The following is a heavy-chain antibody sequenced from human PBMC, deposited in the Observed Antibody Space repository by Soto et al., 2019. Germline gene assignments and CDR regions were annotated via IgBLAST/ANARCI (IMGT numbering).Heavy chain of an antibody. CDR3: ASLTVTSGYFFIV. CDR1: GYSFTSYW. J-gene: IGHJ4*02. D-gene: IGHD3-16*02. V-gene: IGHV5-10-1*01. Sequence: GEALKISCKGSGYSFTSYWISWVRQMPGKGLEWMGRIDASDYYNNYSPSFQGHVTISADKSISTAYLQWSSLKASDTAMYYCASLTVTSGYFFIVWGQGTLVTVSS. CDR2: IDASDYYN.